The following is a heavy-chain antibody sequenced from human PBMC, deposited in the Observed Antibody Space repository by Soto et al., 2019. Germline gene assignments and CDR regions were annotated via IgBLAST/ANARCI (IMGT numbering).Heavy chain of an antibody. CDR3: AREVYSSGSPTIDD. CDR1: GGSFSGYY. Sequence: QVQLQQWGAGLLKPSETLSLTCAVYGGSFSGYYWSWIRQPPGKGLEWIGEINHSGSTNYNPSLKSQVTIPVDTSKNQFSLKLSSVTAADTAVYYCAREVYSSGSPTIDDWGQGTLVTVSS. D-gene: IGHD6-19*01. CDR2: INHSGST. V-gene: IGHV4-34*01. J-gene: IGHJ4*02.